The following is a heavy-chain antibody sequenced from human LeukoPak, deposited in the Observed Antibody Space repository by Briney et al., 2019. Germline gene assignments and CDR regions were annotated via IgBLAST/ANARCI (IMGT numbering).Heavy chain of an antibody. CDR3: ARDPSLGGHVDY. V-gene: IGHV3-33*01. Sequence: GGSLRLSCAASGFTFSSYGMHWVRQAPGKGLEWVAVIWYDGSNKYYADSVKGRFTISRDNFKNTLYLQMNSLRAEDTAVYYCARDPSLGGHVDYWGQGTLVTVSS. D-gene: IGHD3-16*01. CDR1: GFTFSSYG. CDR2: IWYDGSNK. J-gene: IGHJ4*02.